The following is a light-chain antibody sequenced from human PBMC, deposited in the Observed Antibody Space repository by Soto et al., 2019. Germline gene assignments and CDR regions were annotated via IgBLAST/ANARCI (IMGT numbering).Light chain of an antibody. CDR1: QSVSSNS. CDR3: QQYGSFPRT. CDR2: DAS. V-gene: IGKV3-20*01. J-gene: IGKJ1*01. Sequence: EVVLTQSPGTLSLFPGEGATLSCRASQSVSSNSLAWYQHQPGQAPRLLIYDASKRATGIPDRFSGSGSGTDFTLTISRLEPVDSAVYYCQQYGSFPRTFDRGTKVEIK.